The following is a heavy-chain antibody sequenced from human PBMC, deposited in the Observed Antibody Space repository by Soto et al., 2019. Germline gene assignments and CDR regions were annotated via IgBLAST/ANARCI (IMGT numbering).Heavy chain of an antibody. CDR2: IIPIFGTA. J-gene: IGHJ6*02. Sequence: SVKVSCKASGGTFSSYAISWVRQAPGQGLEWMGGIIPIFGTANYAQKFQGRVTITADKYTNTAYMELTSLTSEDTAVYYCARGDDFDYYYGVDVWGQGTTVTVSS. V-gene: IGHV1-69*06. D-gene: IGHD3-16*01. CDR1: GGTFSSYA. CDR3: ARGDDFDYYYGVDV.